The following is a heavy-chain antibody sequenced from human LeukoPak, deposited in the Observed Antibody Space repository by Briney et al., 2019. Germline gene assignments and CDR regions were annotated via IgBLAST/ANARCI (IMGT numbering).Heavy chain of an antibody. V-gene: IGHV1-69*04. CDR2: IIPILGIA. Sequence: SVKVSCKASGGTFSSYAISWVRQAPGQGLEWMGRIIPILGIANYAQKFQGRVTITADESTSTAYMELSSLRSEDTAVYYCARAARDWFDPWGQGTLVTVSS. CDR3: ARAARDWFDP. J-gene: IGHJ5*02. CDR1: GGTFSSYA.